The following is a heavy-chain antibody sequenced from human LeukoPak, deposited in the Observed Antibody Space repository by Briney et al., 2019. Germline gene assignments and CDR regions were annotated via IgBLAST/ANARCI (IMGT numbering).Heavy chain of an antibody. CDR2: IRSKANTYAT. V-gene: IGHV3-73*01. J-gene: IGHJ4*02. D-gene: IGHD4-11*01. CDR3: TRNWDYSDFFDY. CDR1: GFTSSASA. Sequence: GGSLKLSCAASGFTSSASAMHWVRQTSGKGLEWVGRIRSKANTYATAYAASVKGRFTISRDESKNTAYLEMNSLKIEDTAVYYCTRNWDYSDFFDYWGQGTLVTVSS.